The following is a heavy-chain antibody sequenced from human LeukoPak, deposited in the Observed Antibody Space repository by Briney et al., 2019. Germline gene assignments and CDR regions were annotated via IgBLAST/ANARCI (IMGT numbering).Heavy chain of an antibody. CDR2: IYYSGST. CDR3: ARHSVSVGSGSDAFDI. Sequence: PSETLSLTCTVSGGSISSSSYYWGWIRQPPGKGLEWIGSIYYSGSTYYNPSLKSRVTISVDTSKNQFSLKLSSVTAADTAVYYCARHSVSVGSGSDAFDIWGQGTMVTVSS. J-gene: IGHJ3*02. D-gene: IGHD2-15*01. V-gene: IGHV4-39*01. CDR1: GGSISSSSYY.